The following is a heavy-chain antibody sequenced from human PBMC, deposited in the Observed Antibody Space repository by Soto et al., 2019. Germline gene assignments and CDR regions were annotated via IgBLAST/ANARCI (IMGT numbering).Heavy chain of an antibody. CDR1: GGSIYSGDYY. D-gene: IGHD5-18*01. CDR2: IYYSGST. V-gene: IGHV4-30-4*01. Sequence: PSETLSLTCTVSGGSIYSGDYYWSWIRQPPGKGREGIGNIYYSGSTYYDPSLKRRVTISVDTSKNQFSLKLSSVTAADTAVYYCARELCGSAMASYYYYGLDVWGQGTTVTVSS. CDR3: ARELCGSAMASYYYYGLDV. J-gene: IGHJ6*02.